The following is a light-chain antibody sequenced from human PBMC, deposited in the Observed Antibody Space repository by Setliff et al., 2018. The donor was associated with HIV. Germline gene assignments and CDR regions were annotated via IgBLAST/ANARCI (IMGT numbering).Light chain of an antibody. V-gene: IGKV4-1*01. Sequence: DIVMTQSPDSLAVSLGERATINCKSGQSVLDSSNNKNFLAWYQQRPGQPPQLLIYWASTRKSGVPDRFSGSGSGTDFTLTISSVQAEDVAVYYCQQYYSLPLAFGGGTKV. CDR2: WAS. J-gene: IGKJ4*02. CDR3: QQYYSLPLA. CDR1: QSVLDSSNNKNF.